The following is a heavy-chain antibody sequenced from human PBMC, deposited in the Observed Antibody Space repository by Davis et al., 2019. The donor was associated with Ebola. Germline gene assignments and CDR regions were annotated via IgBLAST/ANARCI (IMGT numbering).Heavy chain of an antibody. Sequence: ASVKVSCKASGYTFTSYSISWVRQAPGQGLEWMGWVNTYKGNTNYAQKFQGRVTMTTDTSTSTAYMELRSLRSDDTAMYYCARLWDDAFDIWGQGTMVTVSS. CDR1: GYTFTSYS. CDR2: VNTYKGNT. D-gene: IGHD5-18*01. V-gene: IGHV1-18*01. CDR3: ARLWDDAFDI. J-gene: IGHJ3*02.